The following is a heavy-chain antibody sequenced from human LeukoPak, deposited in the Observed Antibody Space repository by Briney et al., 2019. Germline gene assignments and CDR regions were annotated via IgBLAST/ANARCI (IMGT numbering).Heavy chain of an antibody. Sequence: GGSLRLSCAASGFTFSSSAMSWVRQAPGKGLEYVSAISSNGGSTYYANSVKGRFTISRDNSKNTLYLQMGSLRAEDMAVYYCAREGATAGNAFDIWGQGTMVTVSS. CDR2: ISSNGGST. CDR1: GFTFSSSA. D-gene: IGHD1-26*01. CDR3: AREGATAGNAFDI. J-gene: IGHJ3*02. V-gene: IGHV3-64*01.